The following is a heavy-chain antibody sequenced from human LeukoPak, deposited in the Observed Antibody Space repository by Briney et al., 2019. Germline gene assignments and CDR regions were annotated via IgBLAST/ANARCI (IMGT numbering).Heavy chain of an antibody. D-gene: IGHD2-8*01. CDR3: ATRYCTIPACRASSYHCMDN. Sequence: GGSLRLSCAASGFTFSSYGMHWVRQAPGKGLEWVAVIWYDGSNKYYADSVKGRFTISRDNSKNTLYLQLNSLGAEDTAVYYCATRYCTIPACRASSYHCMDNWGKGTTVTVS. CDR2: IWYDGSNK. CDR1: GFTFSSYG. J-gene: IGHJ6*03. V-gene: IGHV3-33*01.